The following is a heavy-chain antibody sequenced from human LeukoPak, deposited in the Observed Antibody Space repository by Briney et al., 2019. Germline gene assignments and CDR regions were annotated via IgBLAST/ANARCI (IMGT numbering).Heavy chain of an antibody. V-gene: IGHV4-39*07. CDR2: IYYSGST. CDR1: GGSISSYY. Sequence: PSETLPLTCTVSGGSISSYYWGWIRQPPGKGLEWIGSIYYSGSTYYNPSLKSRVTISVDTSKNQFSLKLSSVTAADTAVYYCAKDVHPCSGVTCYSEYFQNWGQGTLVTVSS. CDR3: AKDVHPCSGVTCYSEYFQN. J-gene: IGHJ1*01. D-gene: IGHD2-15*01.